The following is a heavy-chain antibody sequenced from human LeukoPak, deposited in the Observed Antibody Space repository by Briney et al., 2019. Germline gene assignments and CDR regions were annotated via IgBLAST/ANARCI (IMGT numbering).Heavy chain of an antibody. D-gene: IGHD3-3*01. CDR3: AKAFKFGVIIPPTYYYYYMDV. Sequence: GGSLRLSCAASVVTFSSYAMSWGRQAPGKGLEWVSAISGSGGSTYYADSVKGRFTISRDNSKNTLYLQMNSLRAEDTAVYYCAKAFKFGVIIPPTYYYYYMDVWGKGTTVTVSS. CDR1: VVTFSSYA. J-gene: IGHJ6*03. CDR2: ISGSGGST. V-gene: IGHV3-23*01.